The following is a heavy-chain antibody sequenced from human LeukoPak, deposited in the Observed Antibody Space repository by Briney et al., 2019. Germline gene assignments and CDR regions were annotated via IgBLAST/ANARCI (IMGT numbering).Heavy chain of an antibody. CDR1: NASISSNTYY. Sequence: SETLSLTCTVSNASISSNTYYRAWIRQPPGKGLEWIGSMYYSGSTYYNPSLKSRVTISINTSKNQFSLKLTSVTAADTAVYYCARAGGSGLIDYWGQGTLVTVSS. J-gene: IGHJ4*02. CDR2: MYYSGST. D-gene: IGHD6-19*01. V-gene: IGHV4-39*07. CDR3: ARAGGSGLIDY.